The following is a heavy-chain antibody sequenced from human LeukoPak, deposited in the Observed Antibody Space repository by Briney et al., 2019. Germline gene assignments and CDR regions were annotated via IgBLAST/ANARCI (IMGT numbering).Heavy chain of an antibody. D-gene: IGHD2-8*02. Sequence: PGESLKISCKGSGYTFANYWIAWVRQMPGKGLEWMGIIYPGDSDTTYSPSFQGQVTISADKCISTAYLQWSSLKASDTAMYYCARHVDHWSSGGMDVWGQGTTVTVSS. CDR3: ARHVDHWSSGGMDV. CDR2: IYPGDSDT. J-gene: IGHJ6*02. V-gene: IGHV5-51*01. CDR1: GYTFANYW.